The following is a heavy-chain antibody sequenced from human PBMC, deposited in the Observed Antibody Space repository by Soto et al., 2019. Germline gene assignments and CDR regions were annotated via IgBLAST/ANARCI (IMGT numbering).Heavy chain of an antibody. Sequence: QVQLQQWGAGLLKPSETLSLTCAVYGGSFSGYYWSWIRQPPGKGLEWTGEISHSGSTNYNPSPKSRVTISVDTSKNQFSLKLSSVSAADTAVYYCARAAVPAERQTGYYYYMDVWGKGTTVTVSS. D-gene: IGHD2-2*01. CDR3: ARAAVPAERQTGYYYYMDV. CDR1: GGSFSGYY. V-gene: IGHV4-34*01. CDR2: ISHSGST. J-gene: IGHJ6*03.